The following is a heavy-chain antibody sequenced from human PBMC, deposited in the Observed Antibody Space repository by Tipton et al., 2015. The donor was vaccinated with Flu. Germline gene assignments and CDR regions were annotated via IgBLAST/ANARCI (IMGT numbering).Heavy chain of an antibody. D-gene: IGHD3-10*01. V-gene: IGHV4-38-2*02. CDR1: GYSISSGYY. CDR3: AREWDFYGSGTYYLPYYFDY. Sequence: LRLSCIVSGYSISSGYYWAWIRRPPGKGLEWIATTYHSGTTYYNPSLKSRVTISVDTSQNQFSLKLRSVTAADTAVYYCAREWDFYGSGTYYLPYYFDYWGQGTLVTVSS. J-gene: IGHJ4*02. CDR2: TYHSGTT.